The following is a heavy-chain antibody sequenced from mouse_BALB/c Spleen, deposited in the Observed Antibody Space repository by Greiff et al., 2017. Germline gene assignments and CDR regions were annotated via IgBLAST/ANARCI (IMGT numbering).Heavy chain of an antibody. CDR2: ISTYYGDA. CDR1: GYTFTDYA. CDR3: ARGGFIKMDY. V-gene: IGHV1S137*01. J-gene: IGHJ4*01. Sequence: VQLQQSGAELVRPGVSVKISCKGSGYTFTDYAMHWVKQSHAKSLEWIGVISTYYGDASYNQKFKGKATMTVDKSSSTAYMELARLTSEDSAIYYCARGGFIKMDYWGQGTSVTVSS. D-gene: IGHD1-1*01.